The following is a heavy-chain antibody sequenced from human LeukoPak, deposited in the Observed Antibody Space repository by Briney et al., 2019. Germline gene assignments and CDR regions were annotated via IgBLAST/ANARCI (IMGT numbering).Heavy chain of an antibody. CDR1: AGSIISHY. CDR2: IYYSGST. Sequence: SETLSLTCTVSAGSIISHYWSWIRQPPGKGLEWIGYIYYSGSTNFNPSLKSRVTLSIDTSKNQFSLDLSSVTAADTAVYYCAREYYYDSSAYYRYFDYWGQGALVTVSS. D-gene: IGHD3-22*01. V-gene: IGHV4-59*11. CDR3: AREYYYDSSAYYRYFDY. J-gene: IGHJ4*02.